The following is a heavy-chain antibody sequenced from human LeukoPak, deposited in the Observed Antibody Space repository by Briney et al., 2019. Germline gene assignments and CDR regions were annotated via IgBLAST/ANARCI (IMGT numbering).Heavy chain of an antibody. J-gene: IGHJ4*02. CDR1: GFYFSNYW. D-gene: IGHD4-11*01. Sequence: GGSLRLSCAASGFYFSNYWMYWVRQAPGKGLEWVANIKQDGSEKYYVDSVRGRFTISRDNAKNSLSLQMNSLRAEDTAVYYCASNYGGWGQGTLVTVSS. CDR3: ASNYGG. V-gene: IGHV3-7*03. CDR2: IKQDGSEK.